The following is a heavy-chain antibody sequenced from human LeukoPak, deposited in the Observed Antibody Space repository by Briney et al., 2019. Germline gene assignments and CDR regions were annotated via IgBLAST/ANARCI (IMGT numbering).Heavy chain of an antibody. CDR3: ARDIAVNIAVAGTGIDY. Sequence: GGSLRLSCAASGFTFSSYAMHWVRQAPGKGLEWVAVISYDGSNKYYADSVKGRFTISRDNSKNTLYLQMNSLRAEDTAVYYCARDIAVNIAVAGTGIDYWGQGTLVTVSS. J-gene: IGHJ4*02. D-gene: IGHD6-19*01. CDR1: GFTFSSYA. V-gene: IGHV3-30*04. CDR2: ISYDGSNK.